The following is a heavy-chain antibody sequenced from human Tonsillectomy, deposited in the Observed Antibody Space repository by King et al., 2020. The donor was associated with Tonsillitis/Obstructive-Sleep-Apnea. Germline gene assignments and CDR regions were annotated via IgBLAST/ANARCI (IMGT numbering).Heavy chain of an antibody. CDR2: IXPGDSDT. Sequence: DVQLVESGAEVKKPGESLKISCKSXGYSFTSYXIGWVRQMXXXXLEXXXXIXPGDSDTRYXPSFQGRVTIXADKAIXSAXRXWSSRKASXTAXYYCAXXXXXXXXXXXXXXXXXXXXXXXXXXXXXXXXXXXAPSXXXTSGGTAALGCLVKXYF. J-gene: IGHJ1*01. V-gene: IGHV5-51*01. CDR3: AXXXXXXXXXXXXXXXXXXXXXXXXXXXXXXXXXXXAPSXXXTSGGTAALGCLVKXYF. CDR1: GYSFTSYX.